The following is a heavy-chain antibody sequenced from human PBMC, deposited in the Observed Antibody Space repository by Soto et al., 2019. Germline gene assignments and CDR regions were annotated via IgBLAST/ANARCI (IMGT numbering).Heavy chain of an antibody. D-gene: IGHD3-16*02. J-gene: IGHJ3*02. CDR3: ARGYDYVWGSYRSDAFDI. V-gene: IGHV1-3*01. Sequence: ASVKVSCKASGYTFTSYGISWVRQAPGQGLEWMGWINAGNGDTKYSQKFQGRVTITRDTSANTAYMELSSLTSEDTAVYYCARGYDYVWGSYRSDAFDIWGQGAMVTVSS. CDR1: GYTFTSYG. CDR2: INAGNGDT.